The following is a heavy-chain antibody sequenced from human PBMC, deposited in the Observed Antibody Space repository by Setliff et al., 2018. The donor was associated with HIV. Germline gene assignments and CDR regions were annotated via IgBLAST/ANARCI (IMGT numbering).Heavy chain of an antibody. CDR3: ARDVSGSYHLDAFDI. Sequence: GASVKVPCKASGHTLTSYGISWVRQAPGQGLEWMGWISVYNDDTSYAQKFQGRVTMTTDTSPDTAYMELRSLRSDDTAMSYCARDVSGSYHLDAFDIWGQGTMVTVSS. D-gene: IGHD1-26*01. CDR2: ISVYNDDT. CDR1: GHTLTSYG. J-gene: IGHJ3*02. V-gene: IGHV1-18*01.